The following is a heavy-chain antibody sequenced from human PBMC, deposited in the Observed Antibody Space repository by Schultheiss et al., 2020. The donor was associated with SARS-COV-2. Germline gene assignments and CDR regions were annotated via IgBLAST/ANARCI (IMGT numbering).Heavy chain of an antibody. CDR3: ARPKQQGYSYDDAFDI. Sequence: GGSLRLSCKGFGYSFTSYWIGWVRQMPGKGLEWMGIIYPGDSDTRYSPSFQGQVTISADKSISTAYLQWSSLKASDTAMYYCARPKQQGYSYDDAFDIWGQGTMVTVSS. J-gene: IGHJ3*02. V-gene: IGHV5-51*01. CDR2: IYPGDSDT. CDR1: GYSFTSYW. D-gene: IGHD5-18*01.